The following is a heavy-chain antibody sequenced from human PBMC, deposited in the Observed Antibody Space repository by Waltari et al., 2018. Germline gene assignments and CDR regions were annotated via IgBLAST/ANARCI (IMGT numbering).Heavy chain of an antibody. CDR1: GLNFRRYW. CDR2: IKGDGSEI. D-gene: IGHD6-19*01. Sequence: EVQLVESGGGLVQPGGSLRLSCVVSGLNFRRYWMSWVRQAPGKGLEWVANIKGDGSEIYYVDSVKDRFTIFRDNAKNSLYLEMNSLRVEDTAVYYCATEAGTTSVNWFDPWGQGTLVTVSS. J-gene: IGHJ5*02. CDR3: ATEAGTTSVNWFDP. V-gene: IGHV3-7*01.